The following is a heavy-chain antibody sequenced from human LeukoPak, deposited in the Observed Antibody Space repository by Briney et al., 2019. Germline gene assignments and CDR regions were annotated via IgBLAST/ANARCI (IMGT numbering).Heavy chain of an antibody. V-gene: IGHV3-23*01. Sequence: GGSLRLSCAASGFTFSSYGMSWVRQAPGKGLEWVSAISGSGGSTYYADSVKGRFTISRDNSKNTLYLQTNSLRAEDTAVYYCAKDSGWYYYYYYYMDVWGKGTTVTISS. J-gene: IGHJ6*03. CDR3: AKDSGWYYYYYYYMDV. CDR2: ISGSGGST. CDR1: GFTFSSYG. D-gene: IGHD6-13*01.